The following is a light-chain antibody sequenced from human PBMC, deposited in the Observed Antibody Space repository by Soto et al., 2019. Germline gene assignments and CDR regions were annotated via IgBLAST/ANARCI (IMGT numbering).Light chain of an antibody. V-gene: IGKV3D-20*02. CDR2: CAS. J-gene: IGKJ5*01. CDR3: QQRSNWPPIT. Sequence: EIVLTQSPCTLSLSPCEIATLSCMASQSVSNTYLAWYPQQPGQAPRLLIYCASNRATVIPDRFSGSGSGTDFPLTISSLEPEDVATYYCQQRSNWPPITFGQGTRL. CDR1: QSVSNTY.